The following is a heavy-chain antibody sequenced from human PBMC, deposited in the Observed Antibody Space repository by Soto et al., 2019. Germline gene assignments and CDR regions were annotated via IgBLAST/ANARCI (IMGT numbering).Heavy chain of an antibody. Sequence: GGSLRLSCVASGFTFSDYVMTWVRQAPEKGLEWVSLISATGGGTYYADSVKGRFTISRDNSHNTLYLQVHSLTAEDTAVYYCAKDRRAGGNSAFYFDFWGQGARVTVSS. CDR2: ISATGGGT. V-gene: IGHV3-23*01. CDR3: AKDRRAGGNSAFYFDF. CDR1: GFTFSDYV. J-gene: IGHJ4*02. D-gene: IGHD3-16*01.